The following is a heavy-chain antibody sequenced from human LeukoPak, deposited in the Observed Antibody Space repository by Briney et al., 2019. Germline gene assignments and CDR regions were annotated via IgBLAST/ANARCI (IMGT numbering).Heavy chain of an antibody. V-gene: IGHV3-48*03. Sequence: GGSLRLSCAASGFTFSSYEMNWVRQAPGKGLEWVSYISSSGSTIYYADSVKGRFTISRDNAKNSLYLQMNSLRAEDTAVYYCAREIAVAGNNWFDPWGQGTLVTVSS. CDR1: GFTFSSYE. CDR2: ISSSGSTI. D-gene: IGHD6-19*01. CDR3: AREIAVAGNNWFDP. J-gene: IGHJ5*02.